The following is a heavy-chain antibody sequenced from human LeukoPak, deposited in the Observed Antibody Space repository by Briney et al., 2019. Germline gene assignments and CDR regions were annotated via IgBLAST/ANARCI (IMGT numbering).Heavy chain of an antibody. J-gene: IGHJ4*02. CDR1: GGSISSYY. CDR3: AGGGQWLAFDY. CDR2: FYHSGST. D-gene: IGHD6-19*01. Sequence: SETLSLTCTISGGSISSYYWSWIRQPPGKGLEWIGCFYHSGSTNFNPSLMSRVTISVDASKNQLSLKLSSVTAADTAAYYCAGGGQWLAFDYWGQGTLVTVSS. V-gene: IGHV4-59*01.